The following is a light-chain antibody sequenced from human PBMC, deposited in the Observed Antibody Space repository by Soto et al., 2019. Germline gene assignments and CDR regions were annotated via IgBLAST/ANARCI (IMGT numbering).Light chain of an antibody. CDR3: QQYGSSHPIT. V-gene: IGKV3-20*01. Sequence: EIRLTQSPGTLSGSPGDRATLSCGASQSAGTNLAWYQQKPGQAPRLLIYGASSRATGIPDRFSGSGSGTDFTLTISRLQPEDFAVYYCQQYGSSHPITFGQGTRLEIK. CDR1: QSAGTN. CDR2: GAS. J-gene: IGKJ5*01.